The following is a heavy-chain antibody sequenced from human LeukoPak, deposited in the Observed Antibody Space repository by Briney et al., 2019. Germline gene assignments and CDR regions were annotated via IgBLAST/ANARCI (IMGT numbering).Heavy chain of an antibody. Sequence: PGGSLRLSCAASGFTFSSYWMSWVRQAPGKGLEWVANIKQDGSEKYYVDSVKGRFTISRDNAKNSLYLQMNSLRAEDTAVYYCARDRYCSSTSCCNWFDPWGQGTLVTVSS. CDR1: GFTFSSYW. V-gene: IGHV3-7*01. J-gene: IGHJ5*02. D-gene: IGHD2-2*01. CDR3: ARDRYCSSTSCCNWFDP. CDR2: IKQDGSEK.